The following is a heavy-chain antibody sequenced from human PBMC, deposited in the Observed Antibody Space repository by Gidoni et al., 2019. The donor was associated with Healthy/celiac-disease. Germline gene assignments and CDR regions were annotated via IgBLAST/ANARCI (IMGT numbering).Heavy chain of an antibody. D-gene: IGHD3-10*01. Sequence: QVQLQESGPGLVKPSQTLSLTCTVSGGSISSGDYYWSWIRQPPGKGLEWIGYIYYSGSTYYNPSLKSRVTISVDTSKNQFSLKLSSVTAADTAVYYCARDGYGSGSYFPTGWFDPWGQGTLVTVSS. CDR3: ARDGYGSGSYFPTGWFDP. V-gene: IGHV4-30-4*01. CDR2: IYYSGST. CDR1: GGSISSGDYY. J-gene: IGHJ5*02.